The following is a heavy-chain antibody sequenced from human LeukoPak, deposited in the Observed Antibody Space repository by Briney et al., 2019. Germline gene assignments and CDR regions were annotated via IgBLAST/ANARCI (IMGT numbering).Heavy chain of an antibody. V-gene: IGHV3-30*03. D-gene: IGHD4-17*01. Sequence: PGRSLRLSCAASGFTFSSYGMHWVRQAPGKGLEWVAVISYDGSNKYYADSVKGRFTISRDNAKNTLYLQMNSLRAEDTAVYYCARDDYGDLDYWGQGTLVTVSS. CDR3: ARDDYGDLDY. J-gene: IGHJ4*02. CDR2: ISYDGSNK. CDR1: GFTFSSYG.